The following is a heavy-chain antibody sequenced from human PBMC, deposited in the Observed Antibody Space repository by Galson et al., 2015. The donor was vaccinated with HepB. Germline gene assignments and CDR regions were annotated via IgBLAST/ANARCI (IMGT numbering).Heavy chain of an antibody. CDR3: ARDRPPGIVAAGSFQY. D-gene: IGHD6-13*01. J-gene: IGHJ1*01. Sequence: SLRLSCAASGFTFSSYNMNWVRQAPGKGLEWVSSISTSSSYIYYADSVKGRFTISRDNAKNSLYLQMNGLRAEDTAVYYGARDRPPGIVAAGSFQYWGQGTLVTVSS. CDR1: GFTFSSYN. V-gene: IGHV3-21*01. CDR2: ISTSSSYI.